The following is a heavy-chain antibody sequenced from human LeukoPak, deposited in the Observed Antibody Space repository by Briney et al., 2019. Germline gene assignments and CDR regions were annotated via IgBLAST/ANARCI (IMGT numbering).Heavy chain of an antibody. CDR3: AKDFYFTMIGLFGY. V-gene: IGHV3-23*01. CDR2: ISGSGGST. J-gene: IGHJ4*02. CDR1: GFTFSNYA. D-gene: IGHD3-22*01. Sequence: GGSLRLSCAASGFTFSNYAMHWVRQAPGKGLEWVSAISGSGGSTYYADSVKGRFTISRDNSKNTLYLQMNSLRAEDTAVYYCAKDFYFTMIGLFGYWGQGTLVTVSS.